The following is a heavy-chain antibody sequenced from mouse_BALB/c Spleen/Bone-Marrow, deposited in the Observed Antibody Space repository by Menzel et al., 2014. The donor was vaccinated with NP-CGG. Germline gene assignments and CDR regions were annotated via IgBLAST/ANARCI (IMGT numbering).Heavy chain of an antibody. CDR2: IDPAYGNT. CDR3: ATMITDWYFDV. CDR1: GFNIKDTY. V-gene: IGHV14-3*02. Sequence: VQLQQSGAELVKPGASVKLSCTASGFNIKDTYMHWVKQRPEQGLEWIGRIDPAYGNTKYDPKFQGKATITADTSSNTAYLQLSSLTSEDTAVYYCATMITDWYFDVWGAGTTVTVSS. D-gene: IGHD2-4*01. J-gene: IGHJ1*01.